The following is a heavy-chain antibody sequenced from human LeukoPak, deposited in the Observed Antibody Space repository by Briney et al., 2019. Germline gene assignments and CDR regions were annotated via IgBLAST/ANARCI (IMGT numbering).Heavy chain of an antibody. CDR1: GYISTGYY. D-gene: IGHD2-15*01. Sequence: ASVKVSCKASGYISTGYYVHWVRQAPGQGLEWMGWINPNTGGTNYAQDFQGRVTMTRDTSISTAYMELSRLRSDDTAVYYCARGYCSGGSCPYDYWGQGTLVTVTS. CDR3: ARGYCSGGSCPYDY. J-gene: IGHJ4*02. CDR2: INPNTGGT. V-gene: IGHV1-2*02.